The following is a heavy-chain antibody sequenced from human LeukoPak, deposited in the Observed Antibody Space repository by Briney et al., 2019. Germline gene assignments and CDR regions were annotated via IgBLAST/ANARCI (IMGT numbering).Heavy chain of an antibody. CDR1: GFTFSSYG. D-gene: IGHD2-2*02. Sequence: GGSLRLSCAASGFTFSSYGMHWVRQAPDKGLEWVAVISYDGSNKYYADSVKGRFTISRDNSKNTLYLQMNSLRAEDTAVYYCAKSKLENQLLYPIDYWGQGTLVTVSS. CDR2: ISYDGSNK. CDR3: AKSKLENQLLYPIDY. J-gene: IGHJ4*02. V-gene: IGHV3-30*18.